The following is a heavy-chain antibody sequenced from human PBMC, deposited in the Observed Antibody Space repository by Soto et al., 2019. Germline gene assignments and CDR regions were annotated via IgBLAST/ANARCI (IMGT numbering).Heavy chain of an antibody. Sequence: QVQLVQSGAEVKKPGASVKVSCKASGYTFTNYAMHWVRQAPGQRLEWMGWINGGNGNTKYSRKFQDRVTITRDTSASTGYMELISLRSEDTAVYYCARDGVMASNINFDYWGQGTLVTVSS. D-gene: IGHD2-8*01. J-gene: IGHJ4*02. CDR3: ARDGVMASNINFDY. CDR1: GYTFTNYA. V-gene: IGHV1-3*01. CDR2: INGGNGNT.